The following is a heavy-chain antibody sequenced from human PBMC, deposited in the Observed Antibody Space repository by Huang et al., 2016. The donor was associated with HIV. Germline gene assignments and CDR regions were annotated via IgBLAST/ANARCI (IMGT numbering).Heavy chain of an antibody. Sequence: QVQLQQWGAGLLKPSETLSLPCAVYGGSFSGYYWGWIRQPPGKGLEWIGERNHSEGTNYNPSLKSRVTISVDTSKNQFSLKLNAVTAADTAVYYCARGRGCSSTSCYVMYYYYYFHMDVWGKGTTVTVSS. CDR2: RNHSEGT. CDR3: ARGRGCSSTSCYVMYYYYYFHMDV. J-gene: IGHJ6*03. D-gene: IGHD2-2*01. CDR1: GGSFSGYY. V-gene: IGHV4-34*01.